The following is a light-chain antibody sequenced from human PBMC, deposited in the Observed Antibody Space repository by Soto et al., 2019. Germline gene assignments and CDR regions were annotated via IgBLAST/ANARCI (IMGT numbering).Light chain of an antibody. J-gene: IGKJ1*01. Sequence: EIVLTQSPATLSLSPGERATLPCRASQSVGTYLAWYQQKPGQAPRLLIYDISTRATGIPARFSGSGSGTDFTLTSSSLEPEDFAVYYCQQRNWPWTFGQGTKVDSK. V-gene: IGKV3-11*01. CDR1: QSVGTY. CDR2: DIS. CDR3: QQRNWPWT.